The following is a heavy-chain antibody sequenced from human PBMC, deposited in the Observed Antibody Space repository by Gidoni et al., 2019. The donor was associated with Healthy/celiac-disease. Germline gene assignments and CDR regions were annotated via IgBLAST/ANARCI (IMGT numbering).Heavy chain of an antibody. CDR2: IWYDGSNK. Sequence: QVQLVESGGGVVQPGRSLRLSCAASGFTFSSYGMHWVRQAPGKGLEWVAVIWYDGSNKYYADSVKGRFTISRDNSKNTLYLQMNSLRAEDTAVYYCAREMVEYSSSSWMDVWGQGTTVTVSS. D-gene: IGHD6-6*01. J-gene: IGHJ6*02. V-gene: IGHV3-33*01. CDR1: GFTFSSYG. CDR3: AREMVEYSSSSWMDV.